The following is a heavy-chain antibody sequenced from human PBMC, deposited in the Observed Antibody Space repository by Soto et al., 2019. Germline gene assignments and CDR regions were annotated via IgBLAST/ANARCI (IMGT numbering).Heavy chain of an antibody. V-gene: IGHV5-51*01. Sequence: GESLKVSCTGSGYSFITYSIGWVRQMPGKGLEWMGIIYPGDSDTRYSPSFQGQVTISADKSIGTAYLQWSSLKASDTAMYYCARHQRDDASRKIDCWGQGTLVTVSS. CDR2: IYPGDSDT. J-gene: IGHJ4*02. D-gene: IGHD3-16*01. CDR1: GYSFITYS. CDR3: ARHQRDDASRKIDC.